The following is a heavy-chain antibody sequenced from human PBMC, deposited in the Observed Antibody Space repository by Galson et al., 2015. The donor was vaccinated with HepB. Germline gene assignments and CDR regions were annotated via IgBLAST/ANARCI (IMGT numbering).Heavy chain of an antibody. J-gene: IGHJ4*02. CDR2: ISSSSSYI. CDR1: GFTFSSYS. V-gene: IGHV3-21*01. D-gene: IGHD3-16*01. CDR3: ASDYDYIWGSYPFDY. Sequence: SLRLSCAASGFTFSSYSMNWVRQAPGKGLEWVSSISSSSSYIYYADSVKGRFTISRDNAKNSLYLQMNSLRAEDTAVYYCASDYDYIWGSYPFDYWGQGTLVTVSS.